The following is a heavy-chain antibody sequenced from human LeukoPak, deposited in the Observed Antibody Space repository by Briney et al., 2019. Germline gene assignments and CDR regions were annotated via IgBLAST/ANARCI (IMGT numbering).Heavy chain of an antibody. D-gene: IGHD3-22*01. CDR2: INPNNGGS. Sequence: GASVKVSCKASGYTFSGYFMHWVRQAPGQGLEWMGWINPNNGGSNYAQKFQGRVTMTRDTSISTAYMELSRLRSDDTAVYCCARADGALWDYDSLVGYWGQGTLVTVSS. CDR1: GYTFSGYF. J-gene: IGHJ4*02. V-gene: IGHV1-2*02. CDR3: ARADGALWDYDSLVGY.